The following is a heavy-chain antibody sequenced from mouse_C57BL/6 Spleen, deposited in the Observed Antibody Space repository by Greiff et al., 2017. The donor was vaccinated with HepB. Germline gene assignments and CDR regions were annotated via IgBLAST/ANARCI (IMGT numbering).Heavy chain of an antibody. CDR2: IHPNSGST. CDR3: ARLVYSNYRAMDY. D-gene: IGHD2-5*01. J-gene: IGHJ4*01. Sequence: VQLQQPGAELVKPGASVKLSCKASGYTFTSYWMHWVKQRPGQGLEWIGMIHPNSGSTNYNEKFKSKATLTVDKSSSTPYMQLSSLTSEDSAVYYCARLVYSNYRAMDYWGQGTSVTVSS. V-gene: IGHV1-64*01. CDR1: GYTFTSYW.